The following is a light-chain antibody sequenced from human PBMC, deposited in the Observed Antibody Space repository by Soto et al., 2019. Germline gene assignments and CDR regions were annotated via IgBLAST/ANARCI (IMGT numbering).Light chain of an antibody. CDR3: AAWDDTLDAQV. CDR2: RNN. V-gene: IGLV1-47*01. CDR1: RSNIGRNF. J-gene: IGLJ3*02. Sequence: QSVLTQSPSASGTPGQRVTISCSGSRSNIGRNFAYWYQHVPGTAPRLLIQRNNERPSGLPDRFSGSKSGTSFSLAISGLRSDDEATYYCAAWDDTLDAQVFGGGTKLTVL.